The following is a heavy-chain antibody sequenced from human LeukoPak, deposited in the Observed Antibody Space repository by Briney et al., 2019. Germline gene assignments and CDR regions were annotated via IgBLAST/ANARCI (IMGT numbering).Heavy chain of an antibody. CDR3: ARSEGATFGAFDI. J-gene: IGHJ3*02. Sequence: GASVKVSCKASGGTFSSYAISWVRQAPGQGLEWMGGIIPIFGTANYAQKFQGRVTITADESTSTAYMELSSLRSEDTAVYYCARSEGATFGAFDIWGQGTMVTVSS. CDR1: GGTFSSYA. D-gene: IGHD1-26*01. CDR2: IIPIFGTA. V-gene: IGHV1-69*13.